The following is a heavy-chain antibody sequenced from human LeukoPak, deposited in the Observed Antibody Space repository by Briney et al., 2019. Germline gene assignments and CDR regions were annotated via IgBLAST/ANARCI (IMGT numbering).Heavy chain of an antibody. J-gene: IGHJ4*02. Sequence: SVKVSCKASGGTFSSYAISWVRQAPGQGLEWMGGIIPIFGTANYAQKFQGRVTITTDESTSTAYMELSSLRSEDTAVYYCARDGSLLTKGFDYWGQGTLVTVSS. CDR1: GGTFSSYA. D-gene: IGHD3-16*01. CDR2: IIPIFGTA. CDR3: ARDGSLLTKGFDY. V-gene: IGHV1-69*05.